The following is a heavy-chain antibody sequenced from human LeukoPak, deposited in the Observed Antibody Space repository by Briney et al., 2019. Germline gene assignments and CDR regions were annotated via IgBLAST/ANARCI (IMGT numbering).Heavy chain of an antibody. CDR3: ARDRADYYFDY. D-gene: IGHD2-21*01. CDR2: IYIGGST. V-gene: IGHV3-66*01. J-gene: IGHJ4*02. Sequence: QPGGSLRLSCAASGLTVSNNYMSWVRQAPGKGLEWASIIYIGGSTYYADSVKGRFTISRDSSKNTLYLQMNSLRVEDTAVYYCARDRADYYFDYWGQGTLVTVSS. CDR1: GLTVSNNY.